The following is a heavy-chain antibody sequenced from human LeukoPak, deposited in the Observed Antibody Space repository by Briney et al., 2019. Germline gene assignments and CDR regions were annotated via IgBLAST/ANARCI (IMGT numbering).Heavy chain of an antibody. CDR2: INPSGGST. CDR3: ARGEAFGEIDYDSSGYYYLLKY. J-gene: IGHJ4*02. CDR1: GYTFTSYY. V-gene: IGHV1-46*01. D-gene: IGHD3-22*01. Sequence: ASVKVSCKASGYTFTSYYMHRVRQAPGQGLEWMGIINPSGGSTSYAQKFQGRVTMTRDTSTSTVYMELSSLRSEDTAVYYCARGEAFGEIDYDSSGYYYLLKYWGQGTLVTVSS.